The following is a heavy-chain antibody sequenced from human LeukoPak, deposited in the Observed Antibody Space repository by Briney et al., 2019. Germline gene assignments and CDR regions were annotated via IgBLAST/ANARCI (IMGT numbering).Heavy chain of an antibody. CDR1: GGSISSSSYY. CDR3: ARASTFVGARSDAFDI. D-gene: IGHD1-26*01. V-gene: IGHV4-39*07. J-gene: IGHJ3*02. CDR2: IYYSGST. Sequence: SETLSLTCTVSGGSISSSSYYWGWIRQPPGKGLEWIGSIYYSGSTYYNPSLKSRVTISVDTSKNQFSLKLSSVTAADTAVYYCARASTFVGARSDAFDIWGQGTMVTVSS.